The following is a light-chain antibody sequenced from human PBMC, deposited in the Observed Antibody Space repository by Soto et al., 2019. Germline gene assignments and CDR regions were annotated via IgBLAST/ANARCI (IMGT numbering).Light chain of an antibody. V-gene: IGKV2-30*01. CDR3: MQCTHWPPIT. Sequence: DVVMTQSPLSLPVTLGQPASISCRSSQSLVYSDGNTYLNWFQQRPGQSPRRLIYKVSNRDSGVPDRFSGSGSGTDFTLKISRVEAEDVWVYYCMQCTHWPPITFGQGTRLEIK. J-gene: IGKJ5*01. CDR1: QSLVYSDGNTY. CDR2: KVS.